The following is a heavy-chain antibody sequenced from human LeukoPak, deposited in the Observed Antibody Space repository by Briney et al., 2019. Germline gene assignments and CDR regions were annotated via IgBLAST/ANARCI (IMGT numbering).Heavy chain of an antibody. Sequence: SVKVSCKASGFTFTSSAVQWVRQARGQRLEWIGWIVVGSGNTNYAQKFQERATITRDMSTSTAYMELSSLRSEDTAVYYCAAAVVPAAVYYYYGMDVWGKGTTVTVSS. J-gene: IGHJ6*04. V-gene: IGHV1-58*01. CDR2: IVVGSGNT. CDR1: GFTFTSSA. CDR3: AAAVVPAAVYYYYGMDV. D-gene: IGHD2-2*01.